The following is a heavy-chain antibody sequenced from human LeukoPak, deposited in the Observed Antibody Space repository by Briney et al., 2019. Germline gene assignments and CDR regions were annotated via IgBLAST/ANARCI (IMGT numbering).Heavy chain of an antibody. CDR3: AREPSVTTDD. Sequence: SGTLSLTCTVSGGSISSGGYYWSWIRQHPGKGLEWIGYIYYSGSTYYNPSLKSRVTISVDTSKNQFSLKLSSVTAADTAVYYCAREPSVTTDDWGQGTLVTVSS. CDR1: GGSISSGGYY. D-gene: IGHD4-17*01. CDR2: IYYSGST. V-gene: IGHV4-31*03. J-gene: IGHJ4*02.